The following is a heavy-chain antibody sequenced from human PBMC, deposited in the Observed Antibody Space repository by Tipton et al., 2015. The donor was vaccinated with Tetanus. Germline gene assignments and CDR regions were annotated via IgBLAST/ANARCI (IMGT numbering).Heavy chain of an antibody. CDR1: GGGVSKFG. J-gene: IGHJ6*02. Sequence: QLVQSGAEVKKPGSSVKVSCKASGGGVSKFGISWLRQAPGQGFGLMGAIIPALSTTTYEQKVRGRITITADGSTSTAYMELSSLRSDDTALYYCARDDPGYDDRKHYYHYNMDVWGQGTTVTVS. D-gene: IGHD3-3*01. CDR2: IIPALSTT. CDR3: ARDDPGYDDRKHYYHYNMDV. V-gene: IGHV1-69*01.